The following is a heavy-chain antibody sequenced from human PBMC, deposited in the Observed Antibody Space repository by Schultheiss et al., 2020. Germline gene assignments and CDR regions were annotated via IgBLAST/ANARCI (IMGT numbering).Heavy chain of an antibody. CDR3: ARPTDYGGYYYYMDV. CDR2: IKQDGSEK. V-gene: IGHV3-7*03. CDR1: GFTFSSYW. Sequence: GASLRLSCAASGFTFSSYWMSWVRQAPGKGLEWVANIKQDGSEKYYVDSVKGRFTISRDNAKNSLYLQMNSLRAEDTAVHYCARPTDYGGYYYYMDVWGKGTTVTVS. D-gene: IGHD4-17*01. J-gene: IGHJ6*03.